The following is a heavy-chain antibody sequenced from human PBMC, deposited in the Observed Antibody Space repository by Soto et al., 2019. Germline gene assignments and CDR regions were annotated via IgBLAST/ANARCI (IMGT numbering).Heavy chain of an antibody. Sequence: SQTLSLTCAISGDSVSSNSAAWNWIRQSPSRGLEWLGRTYYRSKWYNDYAVSVKSRITINPDTSKNQFSLQLNSVTPEDTAVYYCARVGGTTSEDGDWFDPWGQGTLVTVSS. CDR1: GDSVSSNSAA. V-gene: IGHV6-1*01. CDR3: ARVGGTTSEDGDWFDP. CDR2: TYYRSKWYN. J-gene: IGHJ5*02. D-gene: IGHD4-17*01.